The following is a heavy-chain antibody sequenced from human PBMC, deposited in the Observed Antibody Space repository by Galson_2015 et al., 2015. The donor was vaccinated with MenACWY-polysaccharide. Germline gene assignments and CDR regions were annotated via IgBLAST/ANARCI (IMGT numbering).Heavy chain of an antibody. D-gene: IGHD3-22*01. CDR2: MNPNSGNT. V-gene: IGHV1-8*01. CDR1: GYSFSSYD. J-gene: IGHJ5*02. CDR3: ARGGKYYYDSSGYLNWFDP. Sequence: VKVSCKASGYSFSSYDINWVRQTTGQGLEWMGWMNPNSGNTGYAQKFQGRVTTTRNTSISIAYMELSSLRSEDTAVYYCARGGKYYYDSSGYLNWFDPWGQGTLVTVSS.